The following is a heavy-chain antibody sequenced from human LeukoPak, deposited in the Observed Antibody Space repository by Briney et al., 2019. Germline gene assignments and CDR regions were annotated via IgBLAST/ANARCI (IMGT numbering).Heavy chain of an antibody. J-gene: IGHJ4*02. D-gene: IGHD3-9*01. CDR2: SYYNGNT. CDR3: ARISLTGYAPISGYCDY. CDR1: GGSITNYY. Sequence: KTSETLSLTCTVSGGSITNYYWSWIRQPPGKGLEWIGFSYYNGNTNYNPSLKSRVTISVDMSKNQFSLKLTSATAADTAVYYCARISLTGYAPISGYCDYWGQGTLVTVSS. V-gene: IGHV4-59*12.